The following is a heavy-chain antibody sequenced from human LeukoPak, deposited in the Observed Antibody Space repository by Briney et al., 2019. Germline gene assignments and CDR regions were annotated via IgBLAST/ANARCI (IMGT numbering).Heavy chain of an antibody. D-gene: IGHD3-22*01. CDR1: GFTFSTYG. CDR2: ISGSGGST. J-gene: IGHJ4*02. Sequence: PGGSLSLSCAASGFTFSTYGMSWVRQAPGKGLEWVSTISGSGGSTYHADSVKGRFTISRDNSKNTLYLQMNLLRDEDTAVYYCAKRADGSSSYCPDYWGQGTLVTVSS. V-gene: IGHV3-23*01. CDR3: AKRADGSSSYCPDY.